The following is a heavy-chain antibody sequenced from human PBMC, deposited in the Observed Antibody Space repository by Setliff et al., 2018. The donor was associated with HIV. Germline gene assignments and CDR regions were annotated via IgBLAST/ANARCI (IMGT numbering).Heavy chain of an antibody. J-gene: IGHJ4*02. D-gene: IGHD6-13*01. CDR1: GFSLSNTRMG. Sequence: SGPTLVNPPETLTLTCTVSGFSLSNTRMGVSWIRQPPGKALEWLARIDWDDDKYYSTSLKTRLTISKDTSKNQVVLTMTNMDPVDTATYYCARSDGYSRAFDYWGQGTLVTVSS. CDR3: ARSDGYSRAFDY. V-gene: IGHV2-70*11. CDR2: IDWDDDK.